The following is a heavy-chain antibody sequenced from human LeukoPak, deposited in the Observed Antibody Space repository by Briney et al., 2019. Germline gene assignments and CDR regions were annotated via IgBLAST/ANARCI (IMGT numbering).Heavy chain of an antibody. CDR2: ISWNSGSI. CDR1: GFTFDDYA. J-gene: IGHJ3*02. Sequence: GGSLRLSCAASGFTFDDYAMPWVRQAPGKGLEWVSGISWNSGSIGYADSVKGRFTISRGNAKNSLYLQMNSLRAEDTALYYCAKDLSPRDCSSTSCYTRSHAFDIWGQGTMVTVSS. CDR3: AKDLSPRDCSSTSCYTRSHAFDI. V-gene: IGHV3-9*01. D-gene: IGHD2-2*02.